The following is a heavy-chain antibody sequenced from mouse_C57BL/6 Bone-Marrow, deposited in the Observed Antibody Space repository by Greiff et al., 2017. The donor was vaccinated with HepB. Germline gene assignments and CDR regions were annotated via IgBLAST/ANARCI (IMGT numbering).Heavy chain of an antibody. J-gene: IGHJ3*01. V-gene: IGHV1-64*01. CDR3: ARSYYYGSLPWFAY. Sequence: QVQLKQPGAELVKPGASVKLSCKASGYTFTSYWMHWVKQRPGQGLEWIGMIHPNSGSTNYNEKFKSKATLTVDKSSSTAYMQLSSLTSEDSAVYYCARSYYYGSLPWFAYWGQGTLVTVSA. CDR1: GYTFTSYW. D-gene: IGHD1-1*01. CDR2: IHPNSGST.